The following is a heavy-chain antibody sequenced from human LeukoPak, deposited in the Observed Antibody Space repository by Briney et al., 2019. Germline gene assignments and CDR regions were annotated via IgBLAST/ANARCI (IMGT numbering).Heavy chain of an antibody. V-gene: IGHV1-69*13. CDR2: IIPIFGTA. Sequence: SVTVSCKASGGTFSSYAISWVRQAPGQGLEWMGGIIPIFGTANYAQKFQGRVTITADESTSTAYMELSSLRSEDTAVYYCARADPHYDYVWGSYRPYYFDYWGQGTLVTVSS. CDR3: ARADPHYDYVWGSYRPYYFDY. CDR1: GGTFSSYA. J-gene: IGHJ4*02. D-gene: IGHD3-16*02.